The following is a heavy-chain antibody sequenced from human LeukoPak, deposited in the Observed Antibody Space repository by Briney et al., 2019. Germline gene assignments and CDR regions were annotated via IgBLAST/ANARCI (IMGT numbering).Heavy chain of an antibody. CDR3: ARVSSGWYLFDY. V-gene: IGHV4-4*02. D-gene: IGHD6-19*01. Sequence: SETLSLTCAVSGGFISSSNWWSWVRQPPGKGLEWIGEIYHSGSTNYNPSLKSRVTISVDKSKNQFSLKLSSVTAADTAVYYCARVSSGWYLFDYWGQGTLVTVSS. J-gene: IGHJ4*02. CDR1: GGFISSSNW. CDR2: IYHSGST.